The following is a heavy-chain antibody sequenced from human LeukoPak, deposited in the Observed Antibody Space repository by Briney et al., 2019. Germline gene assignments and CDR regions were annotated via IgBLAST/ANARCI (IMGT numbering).Heavy chain of an antibody. V-gene: IGHV3-30*02. CDR3: AKTNRRFEWELLPCDY. Sequence: PGGSLRLSCAASGFTFSSYGMHWVRQAPGKGLEWVAFIRYDGSNKYYADSVKGRFTISRDNSKNTLYLQMNSLRAEDTAVYYCAKTNRRFEWELLPCDYWGQGTLVTVSS. CDR1: GFTFSSYG. D-gene: IGHD1-26*01. CDR2: IRYDGSNK. J-gene: IGHJ4*02.